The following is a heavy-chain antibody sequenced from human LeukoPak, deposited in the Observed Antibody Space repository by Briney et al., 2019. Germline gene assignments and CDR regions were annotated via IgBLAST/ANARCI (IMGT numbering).Heavy chain of an antibody. Sequence: GGSLRLSCGASGFTFSNYGMHWVRQAPGKGLEWVAVISSDGSNQKYADSVKGRFTVSREKSKNTLHLQMNGLRPEDTAVYYCARDSSVVRYFEWWDYFDHWGQGTMVTVSS. CDR3: ARDSSVVRYFEWWDYFDH. V-gene: IGHV3-30*19. CDR1: GFTFSNYG. J-gene: IGHJ4*02. CDR2: ISSDGSNQ. D-gene: IGHD3-9*01.